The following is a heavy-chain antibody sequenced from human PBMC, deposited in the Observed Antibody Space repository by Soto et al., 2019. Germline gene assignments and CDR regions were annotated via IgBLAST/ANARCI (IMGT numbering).Heavy chain of an antibody. CDR1: GFMFSTYA. J-gene: IGHJ3*02. V-gene: IGHV3-23*01. Sequence: EVQLLESGGGLVQPGGSLRLSCAGSGFMFSTYAMSWVRQAPGKGLEWVSGTGGSGGVTYYAESVKGRFAVSRDNSKNNLYLQMNSLLAGDTAVYYCSKGHPPDSYGYFSPEYDAFDIWGQGTMVTVSS. CDR2: TGGSGGVT. CDR3: SKGHPPDSYGYFSPEYDAFDI. D-gene: IGHD5-18*01.